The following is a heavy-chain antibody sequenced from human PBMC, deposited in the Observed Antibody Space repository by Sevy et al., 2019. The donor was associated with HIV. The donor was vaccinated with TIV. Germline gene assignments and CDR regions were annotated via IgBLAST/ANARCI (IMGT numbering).Heavy chain of an antibody. D-gene: IGHD6-19*01. CDR3: AKAHPRIAVAGTLDY. CDR1: GFTFSSYG. Sequence: GGSLRLSCAASGFTFSSYGMHWVRQAPGKGLEWVAVISYDGSNKYYADSVKGRFTISRDNSKNTLYLQMTSLRAEDTAVYYCAKAHPRIAVAGTLDYWGQGTLVTVSS. CDR2: ISYDGSNK. V-gene: IGHV3-30*18. J-gene: IGHJ4*02.